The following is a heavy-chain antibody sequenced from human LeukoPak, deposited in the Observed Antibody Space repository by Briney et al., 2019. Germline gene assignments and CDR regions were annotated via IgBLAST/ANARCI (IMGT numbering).Heavy chain of an antibody. CDR1: GGSFSGYY. CDR3: ARSSMAVDY. D-gene: IGHD2/OR15-2a*01. V-gene: IGHV4-34*01. Sequence: SETLSLTCAVYGGSFSGYYWSWIRQPPGKGLEWVGEINHSGSTNYNPSLKSRVTMSVDTSKNQFSLKLSSVTAADTAVYYCARSSMAVDYWGQGTLVTVSS. J-gene: IGHJ4*02. CDR2: INHSGST.